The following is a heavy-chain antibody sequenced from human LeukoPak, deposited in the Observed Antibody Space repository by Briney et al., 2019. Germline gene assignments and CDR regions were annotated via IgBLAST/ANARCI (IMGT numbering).Heavy chain of an antibody. CDR2: IYASGTT. J-gene: IGHJ4*02. D-gene: IGHD3-16*01. Sequence: SETLSLTCTVSDSSISTYYWSWIRQPAGKGLEWIGRIYASGTTNYNPSLKSRVTMSVDTFNNQFSLRLTSMTAADTAVYYCARGGGYGVYWGQGTLVTVSS. CDR3: ARGGGYGVY. CDR1: DSSISTYY. V-gene: IGHV4-4*07.